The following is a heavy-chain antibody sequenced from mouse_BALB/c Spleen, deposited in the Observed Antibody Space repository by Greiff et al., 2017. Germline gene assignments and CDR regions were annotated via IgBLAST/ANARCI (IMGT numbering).Heavy chain of an antibody. D-gene: IGHD2-1*01. J-gene: IGHJ3*01. V-gene: IGHV5-6-3*01. CDR2: INSNGGST. Sequence: EVQLQESGGGLVKPGGSLKLSCAASGFTFSSYGMSWVRQTPDKRLELVATINSNGGSTYYPDSVKGRFTISRDNAKNTLYLQMSSLKSEDTAMYYCARDGDIYYGNPSWFAYWGQGTLVTVSA. CDR3: ARDGDIYYGNPSWFAY. CDR1: GFTFSSYG.